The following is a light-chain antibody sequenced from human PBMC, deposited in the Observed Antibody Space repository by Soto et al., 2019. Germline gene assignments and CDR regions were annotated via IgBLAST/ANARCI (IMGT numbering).Light chain of an antibody. Sequence: DIQMTQSPSTLSASVGDRVTITCRASQTISSWWAWYQQKPGKAPKLLIYEASSSEVGVPPRFSGSGFGTEFTLTISSLQTDDFATYYCQYYKEYSTFGQGTRLEIK. CDR1: QTISSW. V-gene: IGKV1-5*03. CDR2: EAS. CDR3: QYYKEYST. J-gene: IGKJ1*01.